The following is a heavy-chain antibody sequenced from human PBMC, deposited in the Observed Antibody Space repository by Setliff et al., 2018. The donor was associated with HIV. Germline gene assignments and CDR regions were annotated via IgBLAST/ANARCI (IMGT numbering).Heavy chain of an antibody. J-gene: IGHJ2*01. CDR3: VKSPPGARWYFDL. V-gene: IGHV3-7*03. CDR2: IKQDGSEK. D-gene: IGHD3-10*01. CDR1: GFIFSDYW. Sequence: PGGSLRLSYAVSGFIFSDYWMSWVRQSPGKGLEWVANIKQDGSEKVYVDSVKGRFTISRDNAKNSLFLQMSSLRAEDTAVYYCVKSPPGARWYFDLWGRGTLVTVSS.